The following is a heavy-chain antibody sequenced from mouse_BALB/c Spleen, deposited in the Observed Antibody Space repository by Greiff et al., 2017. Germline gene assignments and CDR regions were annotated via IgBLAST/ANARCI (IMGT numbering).Heavy chain of an antibody. CDR2: ISNGGGST. Sequence: EVMLVESGGGLVQPGGSLKLSCAASGFTFSSYTMSWVRQTPEKRLEWVAYISNGGGSTYYPDTVKGRFTISRDNAKNTLYLQMSSLKSEDTAMYYCARSHYGNYAAMDYWGQGTSVTVSS. J-gene: IGHJ4*01. CDR3: ARSHYGNYAAMDY. D-gene: IGHD2-1*01. CDR1: GFTFSSYT. V-gene: IGHV5-12-2*01.